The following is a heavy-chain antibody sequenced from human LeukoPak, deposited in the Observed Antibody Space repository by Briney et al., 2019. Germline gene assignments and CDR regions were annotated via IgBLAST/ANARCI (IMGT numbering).Heavy chain of an antibody. CDR1: GGSISSGDYY. D-gene: IGHD3-10*01. CDR2: IYYSGST. Sequence: PSETLSLTCTVSGGSISSGDYYWSWIRQSPGKGLEWIGYIYYSGSTYYNPSLKSRVTISVDTSKNQFSLKLSSVTVADTAVYYCARGGGRGTMVRGVIIFSWFDPWGQGTLVTVSS. J-gene: IGHJ5*02. V-gene: IGHV4-30-4*01. CDR3: ARGGGRGTMVRGVIIFSWFDP.